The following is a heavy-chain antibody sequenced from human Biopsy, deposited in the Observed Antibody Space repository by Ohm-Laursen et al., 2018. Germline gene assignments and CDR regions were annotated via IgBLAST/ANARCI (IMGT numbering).Heavy chain of an antibody. Sequence: SLRLSCAASGFTYTTFAMSWVRQAPGKGPEWVSTISANGATSYYADSVKGRFTISRDNSKNTLYLQMNSVRADDTAIYYCAKDQGYYYDRSVYYYFDYWGQGTLVTVSS. CDR2: ISANGATS. D-gene: IGHD3-22*01. V-gene: IGHV3-23*01. J-gene: IGHJ4*02. CDR1: GFTYTTFA. CDR3: AKDQGYYYDRSVYYYFDY.